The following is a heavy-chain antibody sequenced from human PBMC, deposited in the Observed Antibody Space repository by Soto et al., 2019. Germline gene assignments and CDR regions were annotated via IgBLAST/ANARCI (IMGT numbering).Heavy chain of an antibody. CDR2: ISGSGSST. J-gene: IGHJ4*02. Sequence: EVQLLESGGGLVQPGGSLRLSCAASGFTFSSYAMRWVRQAPGKGLEWVSTISGSGSSTYYADSVKGRFTISRDNSKNTLYLQMTSLRAEDTAVYYCAKGSSLGGGSSDYWGQGTLVTVSS. D-gene: IGHD1-26*01. V-gene: IGHV3-23*01. CDR1: GFTFSSYA. CDR3: AKGSSLGGGSSDY.